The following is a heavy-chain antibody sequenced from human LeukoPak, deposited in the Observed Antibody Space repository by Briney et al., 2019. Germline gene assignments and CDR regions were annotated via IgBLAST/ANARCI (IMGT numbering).Heavy chain of an antibody. CDR1: GFXFSNYA. V-gene: IGHV3-23*01. Sequence: GGSLRLSCAASGFXFSNYAMSWVRQAPGKGLEWVSTMSGSGGSTYYADSVKGRFTISRDNSKNTLYLQMNSLRAEDTALYYCAKDWGSISAAGYYFDYWGQGTLVTVSS. CDR3: AKDWGSISAAGYYFDY. D-gene: IGHD6-13*01. J-gene: IGHJ4*02. CDR2: MSGSGGST.